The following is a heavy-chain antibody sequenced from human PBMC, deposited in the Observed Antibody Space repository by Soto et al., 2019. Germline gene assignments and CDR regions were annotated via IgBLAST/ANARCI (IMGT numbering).Heavy chain of an antibody. CDR3: ARDRIAAAASVGFDY. D-gene: IGHD6-13*01. V-gene: IGHV1-3*01. CDR2: LKAGNGNT. J-gene: IGHJ4*02. CDR1: GYTFTRYA. Sequence: ASVKVSCKASGYTFTRYAMHWVRQAPGQRVVWMGWLKAGNGNTKYSQKFQGTVTITRDTSASTPYMELSTLTSEDTAVYYCARDRIAAAASVGFDYWGQGTLVTVSS.